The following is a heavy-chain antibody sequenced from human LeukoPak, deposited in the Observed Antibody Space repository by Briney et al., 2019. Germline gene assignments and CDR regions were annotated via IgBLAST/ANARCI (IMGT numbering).Heavy chain of an antibody. CDR3: ARGQIPQITMVRPYGMDV. J-gene: IGHJ6*02. Sequence: SETLSLTCTVSGGSISSYYWSWIRQPAGKGLEWIGRIYTTGSTNYNPSLMSRVTIAVDTSKNLFSLKLSSVTAADTAVYYCARGQIPQITMVRPYGMDVWGQGTTVTVSS. D-gene: IGHD3-10*01. CDR2: IYTTGST. V-gene: IGHV4-4*07. CDR1: GGSISSYY.